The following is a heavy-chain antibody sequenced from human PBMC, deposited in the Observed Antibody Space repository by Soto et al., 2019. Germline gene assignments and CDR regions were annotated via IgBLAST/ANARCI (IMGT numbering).Heavy chain of an antibody. CDR3: ARGIFGSGYYYYGMDV. CDR2: ISSNGAYI. Sequence: GGSLRLSCAASGFTFSDYSMDWVRQAPGKGLEWVASISSNGAYIYYGDSVKGRFTIARDNARNSLSLHMNSLRAEDTAFYYCARGIFGSGYYYYGMDVWGQGTAVTVSS. D-gene: IGHD3-3*01. V-gene: IGHV3-21*01. J-gene: IGHJ6*02. CDR1: GFTFSDYS.